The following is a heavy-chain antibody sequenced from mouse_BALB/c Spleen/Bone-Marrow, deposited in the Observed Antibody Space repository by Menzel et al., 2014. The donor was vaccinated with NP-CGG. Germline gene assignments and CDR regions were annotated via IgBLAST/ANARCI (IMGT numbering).Heavy chain of an antibody. CDR2: IHYSGST. J-gene: IGHJ4*01. D-gene: IGHD3-3*01. V-gene: IGHV3-1*02. CDR3: SKGTYAMDY. CDR1: GNSITSGYT. Sequence: EVQLQQSGPDLVKPSQSLSLTCTVTGNSITSGYTWHWIRQFPGNTLEWMGYIHYSGSTNYNPSLKSRISITRDTSKNQFFLQLNSVATEDTATYFCSKGTYAMDYWGQRTSVTVSS.